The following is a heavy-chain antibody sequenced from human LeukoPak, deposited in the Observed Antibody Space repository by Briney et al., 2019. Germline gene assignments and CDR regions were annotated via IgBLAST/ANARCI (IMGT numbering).Heavy chain of an antibody. D-gene: IGHD2-2*01. V-gene: IGHV4-34*01. J-gene: IGHJ4*02. CDR2: INHSGST. CDR3: ARAEDIVVVPAAKKGAYDY. CDR1: GGSFSGYY. Sequence: SVTLSLTCAVYGGSFSGYYWSWIRQPPGKGLEWIGEINHSGSTNYNPSLKSRVTISVDTSKNQFSLKLSSVTAADTAVYYCARAEDIVVVPAAKKGAYDYWGQGTLVTVSS.